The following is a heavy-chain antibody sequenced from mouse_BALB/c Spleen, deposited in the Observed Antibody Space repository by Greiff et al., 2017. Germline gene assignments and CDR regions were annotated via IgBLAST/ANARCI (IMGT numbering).Heavy chain of an antibody. CDR3: AREELFFAY. CDR2: INPSTGYT. Sequence: VHLVESGAELAKPGASVKMSCKASGYTFTRYWMHWVKQRPGQGLEWIGYINPSTGYTEYNQKFKDKATLTADKSSSTAYMQLSSLTSEDSAVYYCAREELFFAYWGQGTLVTVAA. J-gene: IGHJ3*01. V-gene: IGHV1-7*01. CDR1: GYTFTRYW.